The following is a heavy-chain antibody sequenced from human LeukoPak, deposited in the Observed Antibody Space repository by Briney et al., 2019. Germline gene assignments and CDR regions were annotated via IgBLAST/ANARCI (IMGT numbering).Heavy chain of an antibody. V-gene: IGHV4-59*01. Sequence: SETLSLTCTVSGDSISSYYWSWIRQPPGKGLEWIGYISHSGSTIYNPYHKSRVTLSLDTSKNQFSLKLNSVTAADTAVYYCARIGLGYCRAGSCPPFDYWGQGTLVTVSS. J-gene: IGHJ4*02. D-gene: IGHD2-15*01. CDR3: ARIGLGYCRAGSCPPFDY. CDR2: ISHSGST. CDR1: GDSISSYY.